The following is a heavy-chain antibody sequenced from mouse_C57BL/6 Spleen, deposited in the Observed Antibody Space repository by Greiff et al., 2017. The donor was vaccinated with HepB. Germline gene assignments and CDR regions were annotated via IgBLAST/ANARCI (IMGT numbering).Heavy chain of an antibody. CDR2: IYPGDGDT. CDR3: ARSLYDSLDY. V-gene: IGHV1-82*01. D-gene: IGHD2-3*01. Sequence: QVQLQQSGPELVKPGASVKISCKASGYAFSSSWMNWVKQRPGKGLEWIGRIYPGDGDTNYNGKFKGKATLTADKSSSTAYMQLSSLTSEDSAVYFCARSLYDSLDYWGQGTTLTVSS. J-gene: IGHJ2*01. CDR1: GYAFSSSW.